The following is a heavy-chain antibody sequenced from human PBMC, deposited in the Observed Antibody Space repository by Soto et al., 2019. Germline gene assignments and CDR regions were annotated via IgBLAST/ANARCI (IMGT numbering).Heavy chain of an antibody. Sequence: PGGSLRLSCAASGFTFSTYGMHWVRQAPGKGLEWVAVMWFDGKHQYYADSVKGRFTISRDNAKNSLYLQMNSLRAEDTAVYYCARGGGSGYYTIDYWGQGTLVTV. CDR2: MWFDGKHQ. CDR3: ARGGGSGYYTIDY. V-gene: IGHV3-33*01. CDR1: GFTFSTYG. J-gene: IGHJ4*02. D-gene: IGHD3-22*01.